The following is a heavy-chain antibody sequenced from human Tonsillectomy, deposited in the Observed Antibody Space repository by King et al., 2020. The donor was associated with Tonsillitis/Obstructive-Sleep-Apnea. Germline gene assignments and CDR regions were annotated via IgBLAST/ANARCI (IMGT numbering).Heavy chain of an antibody. CDR3: ARPLNYGDYVGVFDY. D-gene: IGHD4-17*01. Sequence: QLVQSGAEVKKPGASVKVSCKASGYTFTSYGISWVRQAPGQGIEWMGWISAYNGNTNYAQKLQGRVTMTTDTSTSTAYMELRSLRSDDTAVYYCARPLNYGDYVGVFDYWGQGTLVTVSS. CDR2: ISAYNGNT. V-gene: IGHV1-18*01. CDR1: GYTFTSYG. J-gene: IGHJ4*02.